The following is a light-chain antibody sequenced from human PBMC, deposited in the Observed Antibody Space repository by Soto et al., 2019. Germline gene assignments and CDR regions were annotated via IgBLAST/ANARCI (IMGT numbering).Light chain of an antibody. CDR3: QQSYSTTWT. CDR2: GPS. V-gene: IGKV3-20*01. J-gene: IGKJ1*01. Sequence: IVLTQSPGTLSLSPGETATLSCRASESLSPHSIAWYQQKPGQAPRLLIYGPSGRATGIPDRISGSGSGTDFTLTISGLEPEDFATYSCQQSYSTTWTFGQGTKVEIK. CDR1: ESLSPHS.